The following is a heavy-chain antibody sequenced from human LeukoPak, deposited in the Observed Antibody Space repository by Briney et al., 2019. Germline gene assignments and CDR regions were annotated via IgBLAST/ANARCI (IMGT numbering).Heavy chain of an antibody. J-gene: IGHJ6*03. Sequence: GASVKVSCKASSYRSPNYGITWVRQAPGHGLEWMGWISTYNGNTQYAQNLQGRVTLTTDSSTNTVYMELRSPTSDDTAVYYCAIPAKGAYFYYYMDVWGEGTSVTVSS. CDR2: ISTYNGNT. CDR3: AIPAKGAYFYYYMDV. V-gene: IGHV1-18*01. CDR1: SYRSPNYG.